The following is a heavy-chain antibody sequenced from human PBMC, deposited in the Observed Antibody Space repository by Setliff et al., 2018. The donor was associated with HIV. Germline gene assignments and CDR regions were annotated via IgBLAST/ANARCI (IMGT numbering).Heavy chain of an antibody. V-gene: IGHV1-2*02. CDR3: AREVKGDDFPFDN. CDR1: GYTFTGYY. Sequence: ASVKVSCKASGYTFTGYYIHWIRQAPGRGLQWLGWINPNDGGTKVAQQFQGKVTITRDTSISTAFMHLSGLRSDDTAMYYCAREVKGDDFPFDNWGRGTLVTVSS. D-gene: IGHD3-3*01. CDR2: INPNDGGT. J-gene: IGHJ4*02.